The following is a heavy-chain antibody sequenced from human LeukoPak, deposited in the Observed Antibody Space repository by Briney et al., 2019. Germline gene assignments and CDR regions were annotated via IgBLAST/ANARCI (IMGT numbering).Heavy chain of an antibody. V-gene: IGHV3-74*01. J-gene: IGHJ4*02. CDR3: ARAPRPFDNSDYYFDY. CDR1: GFSFSGHW. Sequence: GGSLRLSCTASGFSFSGHWMHWARQLPGKGLVWVSRISPTGSTTSYADSVKGRFTISRDDAQNTLYLQMNSLRAGDTAVYYCARAPRPFDNSDYYFDYWGQGSLVTVSS. CDR2: ISPTGSTT. D-gene: IGHD3-22*01.